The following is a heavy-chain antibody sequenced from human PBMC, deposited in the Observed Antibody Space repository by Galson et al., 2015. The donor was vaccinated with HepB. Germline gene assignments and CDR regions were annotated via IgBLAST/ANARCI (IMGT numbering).Heavy chain of an antibody. Sequence: PALVKPTQTLTLTCTFSGFSLRSTGVGVGWIRQPPGKALEWLARIDWDDDKFYSTSLKTRLTISKDTSKNQVVLTMTNMDPVDTATYYCARTPYSSSSSDAFDIWGQGTMVTVSS. CDR1: GFSLRSTGVG. V-gene: IGHV2-70*04. CDR3: ARTPYSSSSSDAFDI. D-gene: IGHD6-6*01. J-gene: IGHJ3*02. CDR2: IDWDDDK.